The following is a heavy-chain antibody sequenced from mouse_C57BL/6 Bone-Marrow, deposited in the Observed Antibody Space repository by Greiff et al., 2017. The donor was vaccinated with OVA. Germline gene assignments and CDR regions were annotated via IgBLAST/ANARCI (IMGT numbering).Heavy chain of an antibody. V-gene: IGHV5-17*01. D-gene: IGHD1-1*01. CDR1: GFTFSDYG. CDR2: ISSGSSTI. Sequence: EVQLVESGGGLVKPGGSLKLSCAASGFTFSDYGMHWVRQAPEKGLEWVAYISSGSSTIYYADTVKGRFTISRDNAKNTLFLQMTSLRSEDTAMYYCARDYYGSSYDRYFDVWGTGTTVTVSS. J-gene: IGHJ1*03. CDR3: ARDYYGSSYDRYFDV.